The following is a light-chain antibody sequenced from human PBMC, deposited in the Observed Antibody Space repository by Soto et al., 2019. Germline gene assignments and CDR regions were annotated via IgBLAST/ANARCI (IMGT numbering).Light chain of an antibody. CDR1: QGITSG. Sequence: DIQMTQSPSSDSASVGDRVTITCRASQGITSGLAWYQQKPGKAAKLLIYAASSLQSGVPSRISGSGSGTEFTLTISSLQADDFATYYCQQYNSYSETFGQGTKV. CDR3: QQYNSYSET. J-gene: IGKJ1*01. V-gene: IGKV1-5*01. CDR2: AAS.